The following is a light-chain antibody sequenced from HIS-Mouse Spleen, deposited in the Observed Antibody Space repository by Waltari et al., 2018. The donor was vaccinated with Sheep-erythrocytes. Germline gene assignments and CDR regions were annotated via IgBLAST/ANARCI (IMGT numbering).Light chain of an antibody. V-gene: IGLV3-1*01. CDR3: QAWDSSIVV. CDR1: KLGDKY. J-gene: IGLJ2*01. Sequence: SSELTQPPSVSVSPGPTASITCPGDKLGDKYACWYQQKPGQSPVLVIYQGTKRPSGIPERFSGSNSGNTATLTISGTQAMDEADYYCQAWDSSIVVFGGGTKLTVL. CDR2: QGT.